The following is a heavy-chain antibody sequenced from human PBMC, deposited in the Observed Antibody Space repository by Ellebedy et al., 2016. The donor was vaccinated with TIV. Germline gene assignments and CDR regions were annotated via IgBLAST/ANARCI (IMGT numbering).Heavy chain of an antibody. CDR3: ARDWYHTMDY. J-gene: IGHJ4*02. D-gene: IGHD3-3*01. Sequence: GGSLRLXCAASGFTFSSSWMHWVRQAPGKGLVWVSRIHGDGSGAVYADSVKGRFTISRDNAKNTLYLQMNSLEVEDTAVYYCARDWYHTMDYWGQGTRVTVSA. V-gene: IGHV3-74*01. CDR1: GFTFSSSW. CDR2: IHGDGSGA.